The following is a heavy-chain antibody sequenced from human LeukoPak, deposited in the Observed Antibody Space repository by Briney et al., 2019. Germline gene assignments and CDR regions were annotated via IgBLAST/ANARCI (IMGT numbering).Heavy chain of an antibody. J-gene: IGHJ4*02. CDR2: ISSSSGAI. V-gene: IGHV3-48*01. CDR1: GFTSVTIT. Sequence: GGSLRPSGQPPGFTSVTITRTWAGQAPGKGLEWVSYISSSSGAIYYADSVKGRFTISRDNAKNSLYLQMNSLRAEDTAISYGASEPGASYFSDYWGQGTLDTVSS. CDR3: ASEPGASYFSDY. D-gene: IGHD1-26*01.